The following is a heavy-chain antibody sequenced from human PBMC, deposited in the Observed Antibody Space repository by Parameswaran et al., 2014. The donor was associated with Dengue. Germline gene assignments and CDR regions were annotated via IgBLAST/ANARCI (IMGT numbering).Heavy chain of an antibody. V-gene: IGHV3-15*01. CDR3: TTCSGWPYYYHFMDV. D-gene: IGHD6-19*01. CDR2: IKSNTDGGTT. J-gene: IGHJ6*03. Sequence: RWIRQPPGKGLEWVGRIKSNTDGGTTDYAAPVKGRFTISRDDSKNTLYLQMNSLKTEDTAVYYCTTCSGWPYYYHFMDVWGKGTTVTVSS.